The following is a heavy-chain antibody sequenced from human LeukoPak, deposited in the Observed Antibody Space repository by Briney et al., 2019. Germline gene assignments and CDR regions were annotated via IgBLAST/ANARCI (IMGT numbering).Heavy chain of an antibody. CDR1: GYSFTSYW. D-gene: IGHD3-16*01. Sequence: GESQEISCKASGYSFTSYWIAWVRPMPGKGLEWMGIIYPGDSDARDSPSFQGQVTISADKSIRTAYLQWSSLKASDTAMYYCARRGGLNDAFDIWGQGTMVIVSS. J-gene: IGHJ3*02. CDR2: IYPGDSDA. V-gene: IGHV5-51*01. CDR3: ARRGGLNDAFDI.